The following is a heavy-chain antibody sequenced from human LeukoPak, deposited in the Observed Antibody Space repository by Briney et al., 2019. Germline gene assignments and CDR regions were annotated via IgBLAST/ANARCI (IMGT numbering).Heavy chain of an antibody. V-gene: IGHV1-18*01. J-gene: IGHJ4*02. Sequence: ASVKVSCKASGYTFSNYGISWVRQAPGQGLEWVGWIRGDNGNTNYAQKFQGRVTMTTEASTSTAYMELGSLGSDETAVYYCARVDLLTGYYFFDYWGQGTLVTVSS. D-gene: IGHD3-9*01. CDR3: ARVDLLTGYYFFDY. CDR2: IRGDNGNT. CDR1: GYTFSNYG.